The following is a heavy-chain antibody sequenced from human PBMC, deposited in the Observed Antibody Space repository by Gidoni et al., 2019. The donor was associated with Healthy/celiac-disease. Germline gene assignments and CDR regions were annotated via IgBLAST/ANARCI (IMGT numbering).Heavy chain of an antibody. CDR3: TSPDSSGWDDAFDI. V-gene: IGHV3-49*05. Sequence: EVQLVESGGGLVKPGRSLRLSCTASGFTFGDYAMSWFRQAPGKGLEWVGFIRSKAYGGTTEYAASVKGRFTISRDDSKSIAYLQMNSLKTEDTAVYYCTSPDSSGWDDAFDIWGQGTMVTVSS. CDR2: IRSKAYGGTT. J-gene: IGHJ3*02. D-gene: IGHD3-22*01. CDR1: GFTFGDYA.